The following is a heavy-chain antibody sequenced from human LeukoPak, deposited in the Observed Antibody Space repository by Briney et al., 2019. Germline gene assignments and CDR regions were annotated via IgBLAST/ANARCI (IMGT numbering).Heavy chain of an antibody. V-gene: IGHV4-30-4*01. D-gene: IGHD3-22*01. CDR2: IYYSGST. CDR3: ATAWPDYYDSSGYPPDAFDI. J-gene: IGHJ3*02. Sequence: SQTLSLTCTVPGGSISSGDYYWSWIRQPPGKGLEWIGYIYYSGSTYYNPSLKSRVTLSVDTSKNQFSLKLSSVTAADTAVYYCATAWPDYYDSSGYPPDAFDIWGQGTMVTVSS. CDR1: GGSISSGDYY.